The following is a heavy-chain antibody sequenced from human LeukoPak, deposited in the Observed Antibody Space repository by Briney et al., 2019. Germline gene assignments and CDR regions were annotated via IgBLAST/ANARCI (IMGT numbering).Heavy chain of an antibody. V-gene: IGHV3-23*01. Sequence: GGSLRLSCVASGFTFDSYALSWVRQAPGKGLEWVSTIGGGGEDTYYADSVKGRFTISRDSSKNTVYLHMKSLRAEDTAVYFCAKVLTGSQDYWGQGTLVTVSS. CDR3: AKVLTGSQDY. CDR2: IGGGGEDT. D-gene: IGHD1-14*01. CDR1: GFTFDSYA. J-gene: IGHJ4*02.